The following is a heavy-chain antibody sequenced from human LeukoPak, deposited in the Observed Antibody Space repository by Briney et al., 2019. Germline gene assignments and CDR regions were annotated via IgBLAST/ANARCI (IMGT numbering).Heavy chain of an antibody. CDR1: GGSISSYY. J-gene: IGHJ4*02. V-gene: IGHV4-59*08. D-gene: IGHD6-13*01. Sequence: KPSETLSLTCTVSGGSISSYYWSWIRQPPGKGLEWIGYIYYSGSTNYNPSLKSRVTISVDTSKNQFFLKLSSVTAADTAVYYCARAGIAAAAYYFDYWGQGTLVTVSS. CDR3: ARAGIAAAAYYFDY. CDR2: IYYSGST.